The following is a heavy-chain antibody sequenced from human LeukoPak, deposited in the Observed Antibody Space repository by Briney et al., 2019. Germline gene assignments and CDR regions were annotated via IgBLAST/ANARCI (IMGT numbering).Heavy chain of an antibody. CDR1: RFTFTDYG. D-gene: IGHD2-2*01. J-gene: IGHJ4*02. Sequence: GRSLRLPCAASRFTFTDYGFHWLRQAPDRGREWVTFASDLGTTTFYADSVKGRFTISRDDSGNTLYLQMDSRGTEDTAIYYCAKDRTTSWTFDYLGQGTLVT. CDR2: ASDLGTTT. CDR3: AKDRTTSWTFDY. V-gene: IGHV3-30*18.